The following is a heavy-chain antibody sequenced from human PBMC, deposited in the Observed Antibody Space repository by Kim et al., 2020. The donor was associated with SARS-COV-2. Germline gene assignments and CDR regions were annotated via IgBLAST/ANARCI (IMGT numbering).Heavy chain of an antibody. J-gene: IGHJ2*01. V-gene: IGHV3-21*01. CDR2: ISSSSSYI. D-gene: IGHD1-26*01. CDR3: ARGLVGATNVWYFDL. Sequence: GGSLRLSCAASGFTFSSYSMNWVRQAPGKGLEWVSSISSSSSYIYYADSVKGRFTISRDNAKNSLYLQMNSLRAEDTAVYYCARGLVGATNVWYFDLWGRGTLVTVSS. CDR1: GFTFSSYS.